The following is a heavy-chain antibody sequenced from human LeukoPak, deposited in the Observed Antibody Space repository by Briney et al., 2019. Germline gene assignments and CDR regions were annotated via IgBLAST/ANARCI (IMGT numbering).Heavy chain of an antibody. CDR1: GFTFSSYA. Sequence: GRSLRLSCAASGFTFSSYAIHWVRQAPGKGLEWVAVISKDGSDKYYADSVKGRFTISRDNSRSTLFLHMNSLGGEDTAVYYCARVPDSSGWAGDYWGQGTLVTVSS. D-gene: IGHD6-19*01. J-gene: IGHJ4*02. CDR3: ARVPDSSGWAGDY. CDR2: ISKDGSDK. V-gene: IGHV3-30*04.